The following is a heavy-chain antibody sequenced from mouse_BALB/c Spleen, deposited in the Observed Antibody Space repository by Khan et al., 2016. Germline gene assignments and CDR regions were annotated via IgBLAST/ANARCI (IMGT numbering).Heavy chain of an antibody. CDR1: GYSITSDYA. CDR3: ASARSFAY. CDR2: ISYSGRT. Sequence: EVQLQESGPGLVKPSQSLSLTCTVTGYSITSDYAWNWIRQFPGNKLEWMGYISYSGRTSYNPYLKSRISITRDTSKNQFFLQLNSVTTEDTATYYCASARSFAYWGQGTLVTVSA. V-gene: IGHV3-2*02. D-gene: IGHD3-1*01. J-gene: IGHJ3*01.